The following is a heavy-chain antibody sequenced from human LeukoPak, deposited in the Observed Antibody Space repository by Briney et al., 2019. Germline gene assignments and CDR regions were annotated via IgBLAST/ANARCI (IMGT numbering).Heavy chain of an antibody. D-gene: IGHD3-16*01. Sequence: PSQTLSLTCTVSGASISSDSCYWTWVRQPAGRGLEWIRRIFTSTSTNYNPSLKSRVTISGDTSKNQFSLELTSVTAADTAVYYCARVTRGADGHDWFDPWGQGILVTVSS. CDR2: IFTSTST. CDR3: ARVTRGADGHDWFDP. V-gene: IGHV4-61*02. J-gene: IGHJ5*02. CDR1: GASISSDSCY.